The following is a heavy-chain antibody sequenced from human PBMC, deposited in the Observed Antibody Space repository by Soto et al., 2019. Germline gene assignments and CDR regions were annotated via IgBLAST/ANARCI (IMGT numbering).Heavy chain of an antibody. CDR3: AREDQEDNSWKGKGYYYGMDV. J-gene: IGHJ6*02. CDR1: GDSVSSNSAA. CDR2: TYYRSKWYN. Sequence: PSQTLSLTCAISGDSVSSNSAAWNWIRQSPSRGLEWLGRTYYRSKWYNDYAVSVKSRITINPDTSKNQFSLQLNSVTPEDTAVYYCAREDQEDNSWKGKGYYYGMDVWGQGTTVTVSS. D-gene: IGHD6-6*01. V-gene: IGHV6-1*01.